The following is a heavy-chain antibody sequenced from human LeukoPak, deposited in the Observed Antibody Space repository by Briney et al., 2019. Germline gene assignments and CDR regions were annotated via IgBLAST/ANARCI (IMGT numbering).Heavy chain of an antibody. D-gene: IGHD2-2*01. V-gene: IGHV3-7*01. CDR1: GFTFSSYW. Sequence: PGGSLRLSCAASGFTFSSYWMSWVRQAPGKGLEWVANIKQDGSEKYYVDSVKGRFTISRDNAKNSLYLQMNSLRAEDTAVYYCARAGYCSSTSCYHYYYYYGMDVWGQGTTVTVSS. CDR2: IKQDGSEK. J-gene: IGHJ6*02. CDR3: ARAGYCSSTSCYHYYYYYGMDV.